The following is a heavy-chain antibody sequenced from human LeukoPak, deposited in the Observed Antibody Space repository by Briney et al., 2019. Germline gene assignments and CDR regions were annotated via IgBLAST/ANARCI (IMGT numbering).Heavy chain of an antibody. CDR3: ARGLTYYYGSGSPRRFDP. CDR1: GGSFSGYY. CDR2: INHSGST. V-gene: IGHV4-34*01. Sequence: SETLSLTCAVYGGSFSGYYWSWIRQPPGKGLEWIGEINHSGSTNYNPSLKSRVTISVDTSKNQFSLKLSSVTAADTAVYHCARGLTYYYGSGSPRRFDPWGQGTLVTVSS. D-gene: IGHD3-10*01. J-gene: IGHJ5*02.